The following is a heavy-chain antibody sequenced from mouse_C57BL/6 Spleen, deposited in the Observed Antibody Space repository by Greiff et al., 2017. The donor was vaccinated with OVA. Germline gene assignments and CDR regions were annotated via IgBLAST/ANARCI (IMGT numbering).Heavy chain of an antibody. CDR1: GYTFTSYG. J-gene: IGHJ3*01. CDR2: IYPRSGNT. D-gene: IGHD2-4*01. V-gene: IGHV1-81*01. CDR3: ARGWDYDAAY. Sequence: QVQLKQSGAELARPGASVKLSCKASGYTFTSYGISWVKQRTGQGLEWIGEIYPRSGNTYYNEKFKGKATLTADKSSSTAYMELRSLTSEDSAVYFCARGWDYDAAYWGQGTLVTVSA.